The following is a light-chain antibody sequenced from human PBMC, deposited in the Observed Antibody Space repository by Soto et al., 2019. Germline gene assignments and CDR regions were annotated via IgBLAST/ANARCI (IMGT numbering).Light chain of an antibody. V-gene: IGKV1-39*01. CDR2: AAS. CDR3: QQSYSTPRA. J-gene: IGKJ2*01. Sequence: DIQMTQSPSSLSASVGDRVTITCRASQSISNSLNWYQQKPGNAPKVLIYAASNLQSGVPSRFSGSGSGTDFTLTISSLQPEDFATYYCQQSYSTPRAFGQGTKLEIK. CDR1: QSISNS.